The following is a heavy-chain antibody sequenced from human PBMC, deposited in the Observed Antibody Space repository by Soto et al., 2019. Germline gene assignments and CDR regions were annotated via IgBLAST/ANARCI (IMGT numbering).Heavy chain of an antibody. J-gene: IGHJ4*02. D-gene: IGHD4-17*01. Sequence: SETLSIACTVSSGCVTNSSYYWGWIRQSPGKGLEWIGSVYYRGRSYSKSSVKSRVTISVDTSKNRFSLSLNSVTASDTAVYFCVSQRTTVPTQAYFDYWGPGALVTVSS. CDR2: VYYRGRS. CDR3: VSQRTTVPTQAYFDY. CDR1: SGCVTNSSYY. V-gene: IGHV4-39*01.